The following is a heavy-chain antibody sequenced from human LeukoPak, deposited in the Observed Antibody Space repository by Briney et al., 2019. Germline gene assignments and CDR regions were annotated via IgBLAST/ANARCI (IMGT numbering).Heavy chain of an antibody. V-gene: IGHV3-48*03. CDR3: AREVGDYYDSSGSFGY. D-gene: IGHD3-22*01. CDR2: TSSSGSII. J-gene: IGHJ4*02. CDR1: RFTFSSYE. Sequence: GGSLRLSCAASRFTFSSYEINWVRQAPGEGLEWVSYTSSSGSIIYYAYSVKGRFTISRDNAKNSLYLQMNSLRAEDTAVYYCAREVGDYYDSSGSFGYWGQGTLVTVSS.